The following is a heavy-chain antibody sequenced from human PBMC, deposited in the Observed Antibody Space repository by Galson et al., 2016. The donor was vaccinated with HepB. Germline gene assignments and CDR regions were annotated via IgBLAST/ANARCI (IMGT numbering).Heavy chain of an antibody. CDR1: WARVSRPRAA. Sequence: CALSWARVSRPRAAWNWVRQSPSRGLEWLGRTYYRSKWYNDYAVSVKRRIIVNPDTSKNQFSLQLNSVTPEDTAVYYCVEQRKGAPYGMDVWGQGTTVTVSS. D-gene: IGHD1/OR15-1a*01. V-gene: IGHV6-1*01. J-gene: IGHJ6*02. CDR2: TYYRSKWYN. CDR3: VEQRKGAPYGMDV.